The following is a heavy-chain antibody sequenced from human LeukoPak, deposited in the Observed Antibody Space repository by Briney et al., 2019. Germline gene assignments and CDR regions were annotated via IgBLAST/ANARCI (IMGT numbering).Heavy chain of an antibody. J-gene: IGHJ4*02. CDR1: GGSIRANY. CDR3: ARRLKSSCWIDY. V-gene: IGHV4-59*08. CDR2: IYYSGST. D-gene: IGHD6-19*01. Sequence: SETLSLPCTVSGGSIRANYWSWVRQPPGKGLEWLGYIYYSGSTNYNPSLKSRVTISVDTSKNQFSLKLSSVTAADTAVYYCARRLKSSCWIDYRGQGSLVTVSS.